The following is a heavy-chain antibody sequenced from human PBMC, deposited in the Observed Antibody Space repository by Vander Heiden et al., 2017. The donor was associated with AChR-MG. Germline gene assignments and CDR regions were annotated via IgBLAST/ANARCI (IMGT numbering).Heavy chain of an antibody. CDR2: ISSSSSYI. V-gene: IGHV3-21*01. Sequence: EVQLVESGGGLVKPGGSLRLSCAASGFTFSRYSMNWVRQAPGKGLEWVSSISSSSSYIYYADSVKGRFTISRDNAKNSLYLQMNSLRAEDTAVYYCASWDSSSWPKSVAFDIWGQGTMVTVSS. CDR3: ASWDSSSWPKSVAFDI. J-gene: IGHJ3*02. D-gene: IGHD6-13*01. CDR1: GFTFSRYS.